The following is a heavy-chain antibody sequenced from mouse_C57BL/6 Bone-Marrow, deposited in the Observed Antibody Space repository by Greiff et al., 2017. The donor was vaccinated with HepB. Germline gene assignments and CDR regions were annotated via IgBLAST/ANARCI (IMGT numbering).Heavy chain of an antibody. CDR2: IYPGSGST. D-gene: IGHD1-1*01. Sequence: QVQLQQPGAELVKPGASVKMSCKASGYTFTSYWITWVKQRPGQGLEWIGDIYPGSGSTNDTEKFKSKATLTVDTSSSTAYMQLSSLTSEDTAVYYCARASTVVNPPYWGQGTLVTVSA. J-gene: IGHJ3*01. V-gene: IGHV1-55*01. CDR1: GYTFTSYW. CDR3: ARASTVVNPPY.